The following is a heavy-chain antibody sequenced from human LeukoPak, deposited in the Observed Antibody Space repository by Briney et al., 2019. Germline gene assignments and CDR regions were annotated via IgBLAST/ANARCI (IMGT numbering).Heavy chain of an antibody. Sequence: PGGSLRLSCAASGFTFSSFAMSWVRQAPGKGLEWVSANSGSGGKTYYADSVKGRFTISRDNSKNTLYLQMNSLRAEDTAVYYCAKVGRFAPDIVVVPAAHGAFDIWGQGTMVTVSS. V-gene: IGHV3-23*01. CDR1: GFTFSSFA. CDR2: NSGSGGKT. D-gene: IGHD2-2*01. CDR3: AKVGRFAPDIVVVPAAHGAFDI. J-gene: IGHJ3*02.